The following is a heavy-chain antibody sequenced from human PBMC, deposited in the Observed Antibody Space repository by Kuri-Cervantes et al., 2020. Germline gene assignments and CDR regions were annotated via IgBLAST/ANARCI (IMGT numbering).Heavy chain of an antibody. CDR2: ISYDGSNK. CDR1: GFTFSSYG. V-gene: IGHV3-30*18. D-gene: IGHD1-26*01. J-gene: IGHJ4*02. Sequence: GESLKISCAASGFTFSSYGMHWVRQAPGKGLEWVAVISYDGSNKYYADSVKGRFTISRDNSKNTLYLQMNSLRPEDTAVYYCAKAGDRWELLDYWGQGSLVTVSS. CDR3: AKAGDRWELLDY.